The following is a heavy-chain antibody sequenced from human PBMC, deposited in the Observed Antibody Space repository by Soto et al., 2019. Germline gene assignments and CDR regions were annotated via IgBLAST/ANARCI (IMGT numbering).Heavy chain of an antibody. CDR2: ISVYNGKT. CDR1: GYRFIGQG. Sequence: ASVEVCFKASGYRFIGQGLSLVRQAPGQGLEWMGWISVYNGKTNYAQKFQDRVTMTPDTSTSTVYMELRSLRSYDTAMYYCATTLPPSGSYFLSWFDPWGQGTLVTVSS. V-gene: IGHV1-18*01. D-gene: IGHD1-26*01. CDR3: ATTLPPSGSYFLSWFDP. J-gene: IGHJ5*02.